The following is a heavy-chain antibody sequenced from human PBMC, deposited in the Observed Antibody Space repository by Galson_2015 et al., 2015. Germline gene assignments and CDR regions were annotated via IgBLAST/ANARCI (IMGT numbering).Heavy chain of an antibody. CDR3: ARDQTNGDSICDY. V-gene: IGHV3-48*02. D-gene: IGHD4-17*01. Sequence: ALRLSCAASGFTFSSYSMNWVRQAPGKGLERVSYISSSSSTIYYADSVKGRFTISRDNAKNSLYLQMNSLRDEDTAVYYCARDQTNGDSICDYWGQGTLVTVSS. J-gene: IGHJ4*02. CDR1: GFTFSSYS. CDR2: ISSSSSTI.